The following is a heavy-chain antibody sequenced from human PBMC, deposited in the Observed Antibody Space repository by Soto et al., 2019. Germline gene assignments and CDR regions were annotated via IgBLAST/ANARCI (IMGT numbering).Heavy chain of an antibody. J-gene: IGHJ5*02. Sequence: QVQLVQSGGEVKKPGASVKVSCKASGYTFTNYGISWVRQSPGQGLEWMGWINGYNGNTKYAQKVQGKSTMTTDTSTSTAYMELRSLRSDDTAVYYCARGVGSGSYYNQYNWFDPWGQGTLVTVSS. CDR3: ARGVGSGSYYNQYNWFDP. CDR1: GYTFTNYG. D-gene: IGHD3-10*01. CDR2: INGYNGNT. V-gene: IGHV1-18*01.